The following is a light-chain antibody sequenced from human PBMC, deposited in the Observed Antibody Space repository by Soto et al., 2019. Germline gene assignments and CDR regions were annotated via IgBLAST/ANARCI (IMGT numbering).Light chain of an antibody. Sequence: DIQMTQSPSSLSASVGNRVTITCRASQGISNDLAWYQQKPGKVPKLLIYAASTLQPGVPSRFSGSGSGTDFTLSISSLQREDVATYCCQKYNSAPHAFGQGTRLEIK. J-gene: IGKJ5*01. CDR1: QGISND. CDR3: QKYNSAPHA. V-gene: IGKV1-27*01. CDR2: AAS.